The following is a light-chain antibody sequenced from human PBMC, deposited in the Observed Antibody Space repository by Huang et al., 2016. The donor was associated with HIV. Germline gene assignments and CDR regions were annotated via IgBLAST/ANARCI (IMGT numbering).Light chain of an antibody. J-gene: IGKJ5*01. Sequence: DIQMTQSPSSLSASVGDRVTITCQASQDISIYLNWYQHKPGKAPKLLIYDASNLETGVPSMFSGSGSGTDYTFIISSLQPEDIATYYCQHHASFPFAFGQGTRLDIK. CDR1: QDISIY. CDR2: DAS. CDR3: QHHASFPFA. V-gene: IGKV1-33*01.